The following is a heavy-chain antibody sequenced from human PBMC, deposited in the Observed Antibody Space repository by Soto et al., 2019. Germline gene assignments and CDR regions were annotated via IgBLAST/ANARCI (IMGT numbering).Heavy chain of an antibody. Sequence: QITLKESGPTLVKPTQTLTLTCTFSGFSLSTSGVGVGWIRQPPGKALEWLALIYWDDDKRYSPSLKSRLTITKDTSKNQVVLTMTNMDPVDTATYYCAHNLHYSSSSFPLFDYWGQGTLVTVSS. D-gene: IGHD6-6*01. J-gene: IGHJ4*02. CDR1: GFSLSTSGVG. CDR2: IYWDDDK. CDR3: AHNLHYSSSSFPLFDY. V-gene: IGHV2-5*02.